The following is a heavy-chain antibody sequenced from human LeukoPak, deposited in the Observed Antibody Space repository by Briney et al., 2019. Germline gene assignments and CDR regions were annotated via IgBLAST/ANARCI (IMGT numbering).Heavy chain of an antibody. J-gene: IGHJ4*02. V-gene: IGHV4-59*06. CDR1: DGSISRYY. Sequence: SETLSLTCTVSDGSISRYYWSWIRQHPGKGLEWIGYIYYSGSTYYNPSLKSRVIISIDTSKNQFSLNLTSVTAADTAVYYCARVAIGSGNDYYFEYWGQGTLVTVSS. D-gene: IGHD3-10*01. CDR2: IYYSGST. CDR3: ARVAIGSGNDYYFEY.